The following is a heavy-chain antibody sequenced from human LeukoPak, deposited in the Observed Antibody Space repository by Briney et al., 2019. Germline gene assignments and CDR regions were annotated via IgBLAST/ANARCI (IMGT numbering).Heavy chain of an antibody. Sequence: PGGSLRLSCAASGFTFSSYGMHWVRQAPGKGLEWVAVISYDGSNKYYADSVKGRFTISRDNSKNTLYLQMNSLRAEDTAVYYCAKARRQARIYDFWSGYYMDVWGKGTTVTVSS. V-gene: IGHV3-30*18. CDR2: ISYDGSNK. D-gene: IGHD3-3*01. J-gene: IGHJ6*04. CDR1: GFTFSSYG. CDR3: AKARRQARIYDFWSGYYMDV.